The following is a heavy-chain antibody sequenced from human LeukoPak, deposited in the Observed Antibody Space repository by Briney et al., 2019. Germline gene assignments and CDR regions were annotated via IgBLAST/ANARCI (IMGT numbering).Heavy chain of an antibody. Sequence: GGSLRLSCAASGFTYSSYSMNWVRQPPGKGLEWVSSISSSSSYIYYADSVKGRFTISRDNAKNSLYLQMNSLRAEDTAVYYCARATFPEYYFDYWGQGTLVTVSS. CDR2: ISSSSSYI. D-gene: IGHD2/OR15-2a*01. CDR3: ARATFPEYYFDY. CDR1: GFTYSSYS. J-gene: IGHJ4*02. V-gene: IGHV3-21*01.